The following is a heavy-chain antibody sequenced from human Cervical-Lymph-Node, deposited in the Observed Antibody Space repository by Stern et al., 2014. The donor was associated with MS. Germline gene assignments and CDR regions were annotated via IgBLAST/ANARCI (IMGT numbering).Heavy chain of an antibody. Sequence: EVQLVQSGAELIRPGESLKISCKGSGFKFSIYWIAWVRQMPGKGLEWMGIIYPGDSETRSRPSLQGQVTMSADKSTSTAYLQWSTLNASDTAMYFCARQTTAWASDVWGQGTLVTVSS. CDR3: ARQTTAWASDV. CDR1: GFKFSIYW. V-gene: IGHV5-51*01. J-gene: IGHJ4*02. CDR2: IYPGDSET. D-gene: IGHD1-14*01.